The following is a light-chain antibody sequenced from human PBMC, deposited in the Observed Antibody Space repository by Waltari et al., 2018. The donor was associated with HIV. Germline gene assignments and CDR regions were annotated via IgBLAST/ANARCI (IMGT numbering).Light chain of an antibody. J-gene: IGLJ2*01. CDR2: AVS. V-gene: IGLV2-14*01. Sequence: QSALTQPASVSGSPGQSVTISCTGTNSDLGDYNYVSWYQQPPGKAPKLIIFAVSNRPSGVSNRFSGSKSGNTASLTISGLQAEDEADYYCSSYTSTITVVFGGGTKVTVL. CDR1: NSDLGDYNY. CDR3: SSYTSTITVV.